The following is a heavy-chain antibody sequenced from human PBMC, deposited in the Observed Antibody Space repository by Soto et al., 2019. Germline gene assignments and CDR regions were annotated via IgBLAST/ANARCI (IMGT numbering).Heavy chain of an antibody. V-gene: IGHV4-59*01. CDR2: IYYSGST. CDR3: ARGGAQISSLTTFDY. J-gene: IGHJ4*02. CDR1: GGSISSYY. D-gene: IGHD1-26*01. Sequence: QVQLQESGPGLVKPSQTLSLTCTVSGGSISSYYWSWIRQPPGRGLEWIGYIYYSGSTNYNPSLKSRVTISLDTSKNQFSLTLSSVTAADTAVYFCARGGAQISSLTTFDYWGQGTLVTVSS.